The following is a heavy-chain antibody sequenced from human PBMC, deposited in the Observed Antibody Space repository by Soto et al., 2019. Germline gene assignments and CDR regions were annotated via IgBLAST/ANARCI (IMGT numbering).Heavy chain of an antibody. Sequence: QMQLVQSGPEVKKPGTSVKVSCKASGFTFTSSAVQWVRQARVQRLEWKGWIVVGSGNTNYAQKFQDRDTNTRNMSTSKPHMGLSSLRSESTAAYYWARLLGFGELPQTYYFDRMCLWGQGTTVTGS. CDR1: GFTFTSSA. J-gene: IGHJ6*02. CDR2: IVVGSGNT. CDR3: ARLLGFGELPQTYYFDRMCL. D-gene: IGHD3-10*01. V-gene: IGHV1-58*01.